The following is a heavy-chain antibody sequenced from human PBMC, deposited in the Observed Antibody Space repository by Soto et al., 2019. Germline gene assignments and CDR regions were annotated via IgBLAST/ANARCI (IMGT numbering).Heavy chain of an antibody. V-gene: IGHV4-59*01. CDR3: ARASPYGDDALDY. CDR2: ISYSGST. Sequence: PSETLSLTCTVSGGSISSYYWIWIRQPPGKGLEWIGYISYSGSTNYNPSLKSRPTISVDTSKNQFSLKLRSVTAADTAVYYCARASPYGDDALDYWGQGTLVTVSS. J-gene: IGHJ4*02. D-gene: IGHD4-17*01. CDR1: GGSISSYY.